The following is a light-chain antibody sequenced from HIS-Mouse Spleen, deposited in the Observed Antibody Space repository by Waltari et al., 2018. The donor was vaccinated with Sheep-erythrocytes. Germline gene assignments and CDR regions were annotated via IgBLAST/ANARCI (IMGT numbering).Light chain of an antibody. CDR2: AAS. Sequence: AIQMPQSPSPLFAFVGESVTLTHQANQGIRNDLGWYQQRPGKAPKLLNYAASSLQSTVPSRFSGSQSGTDFTLTISSLQPEDFATYYCLQDYNYPCTFGQGTKLEIK. CDR1: QGIRND. J-gene: IGKJ2*02. CDR3: LQDYNYPCT. V-gene: IGKV1-6*01.